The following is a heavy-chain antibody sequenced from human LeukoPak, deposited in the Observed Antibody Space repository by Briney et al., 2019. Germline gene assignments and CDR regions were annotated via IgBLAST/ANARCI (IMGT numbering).Heavy chain of an antibody. CDR3: ALNYYYYYMDV. V-gene: IGHV4-38-2*02. Sequence: PSETLSLTCTVSGYSISSGYYWGWIRPPPGKGLEWIGSIYHSGSTYYNPSLKSRVTISVDTSKNQFSLKLSSVTAADTAVYYCALNYYYYYMDVWGKGTTVTVSS. CDR1: GYSISSGYY. CDR2: IYHSGST. J-gene: IGHJ6*03.